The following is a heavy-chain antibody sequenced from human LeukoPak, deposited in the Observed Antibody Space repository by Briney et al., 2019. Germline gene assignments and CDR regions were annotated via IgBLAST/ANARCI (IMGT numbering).Heavy chain of an antibody. CDR1: GGSISSSSYY. CDR3: ARVSSSWYQDWYFDL. CDR2: IYYSGST. V-gene: IGHV4-39*07. D-gene: IGHD6-13*01. Sequence: SETLTLTCTISGGSISSSSYYWGWIRQPPGKGLEWIGSIYYSGSTYYNPSLKSRVTISVDTSKNQFSLKLSSVTAADTAVYYCARVSSSWYQDWYFDLWGRGTLVTVSS. J-gene: IGHJ2*01.